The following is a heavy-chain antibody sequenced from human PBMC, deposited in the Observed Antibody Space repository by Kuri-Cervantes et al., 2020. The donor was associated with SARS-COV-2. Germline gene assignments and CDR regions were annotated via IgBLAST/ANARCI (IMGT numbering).Heavy chain of an antibody. V-gene: IGHV3-30-3*01. CDR2: ISYDGSNK. Sequence: GESLKISCAASGFTFSSYAMHWVRQAPGKGLEWVAVISYDGSNKYYADSVKGRFTISRDNSKNTLYLQMNSLRAEDTAVYYCARDNVLFSGSGFDLWGQGILVTVSS. CDR1: GFTFSSYA. CDR3: ARDNVLFSGSGFDL. D-gene: IGHD1-26*01. J-gene: IGHJ4*02.